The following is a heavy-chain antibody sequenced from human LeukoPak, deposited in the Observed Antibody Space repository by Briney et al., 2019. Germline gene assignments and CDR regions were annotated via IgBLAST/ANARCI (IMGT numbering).Heavy chain of an antibody. CDR2: IYHSGST. D-gene: IGHD3-22*01. V-gene: IGHV4-38-2*02. CDR1: GYSISSGYY. CDR3: ASPKGDYYDSSGYFNDAFDI. J-gene: IGHJ3*02. Sequence: SETLSLTCTVSGYSISSGYYWGWIRQPPGKGLEWIGSIYHSGSTYYNPSLKSRVTISVDTSKNQFSLKLSSVTAADTAVYYCASPKGDYYDSSGYFNDAFDIWGQGTMVTVPS.